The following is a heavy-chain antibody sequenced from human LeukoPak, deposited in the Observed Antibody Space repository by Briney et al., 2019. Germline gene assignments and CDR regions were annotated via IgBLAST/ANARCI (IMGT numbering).Heavy chain of an antibody. Sequence: GGSLRLSCVVSGVIFSDFAMHWVRQAPGKVLEWLSTISNDGKNKYYAGSVRGRFTISRDNSRDTSYLQLTSLRPEDTAIYYCARELAEWGPGTLVTVSA. D-gene: IGHD6-13*01. CDR1: GVIFSDFA. CDR3: ARELAE. CDR2: ISNDGKNK. V-gene: IGHV3-30*04. J-gene: IGHJ4*02.